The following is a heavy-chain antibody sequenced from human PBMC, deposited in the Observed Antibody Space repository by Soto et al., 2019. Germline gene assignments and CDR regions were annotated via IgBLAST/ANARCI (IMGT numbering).Heavy chain of an antibody. CDR3: ATLQLAGPDY. CDR2: INTDGSGT. Sequence: EVPLVESGGDLVQPGGSLRLSCAASAFTFSDYWMHWVRQVPGKGLVWVLRINTDGSGTSYADFVKGRFTISRDNAKNTVFLQMNSLSADDTAVYYCATLQLAGPDYWGQGTLVTVSS. D-gene: IGHD6-19*01. J-gene: IGHJ4*02. CDR1: AFTFSDYW. V-gene: IGHV3-74*01.